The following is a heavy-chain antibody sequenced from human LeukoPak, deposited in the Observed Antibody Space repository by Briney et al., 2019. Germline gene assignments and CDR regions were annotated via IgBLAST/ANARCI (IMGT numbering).Heavy chain of an antibody. J-gene: IGHJ2*01. V-gene: IGHV3-23*01. CDR1: GFTFSSYA. Sequence: PGGSLRLSCAASGFTFSSYAMSWVRQAPGKGLEWVSAISGSGGSTYYADSVKGRFTISRDNSKNTLYLQMNSLRAEDTAVYFCAREEHCRRYFALWGRGTLVTVSS. CDR2: ISGSGGST. CDR3: AREEHCRRYFAL. D-gene: IGHD3-3*02.